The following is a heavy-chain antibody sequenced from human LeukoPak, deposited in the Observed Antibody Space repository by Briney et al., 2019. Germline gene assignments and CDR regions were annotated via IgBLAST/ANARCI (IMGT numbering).Heavy chain of an antibody. V-gene: IGHV4-34*01. Sequence: SETLSLTCAVYGGSFSGYYGSWIRQPPGKGLEWIGEINHSGSTNYNPSLKSRVTISVDTSKNQFSLKLSSVTAADTAVYYCARGRKVAVAGTRFDYWGQGTLVTVSS. D-gene: IGHD6-19*01. CDR1: GGSFSGYY. J-gene: IGHJ4*02. CDR3: ARGRKVAVAGTRFDY. CDR2: INHSGST.